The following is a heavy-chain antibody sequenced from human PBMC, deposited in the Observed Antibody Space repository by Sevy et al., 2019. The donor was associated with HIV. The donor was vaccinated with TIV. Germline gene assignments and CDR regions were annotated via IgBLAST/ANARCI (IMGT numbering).Heavy chain of an antibody. CDR1: GFTFSSYS. Sequence: GGSLRLSCAASGFTFSSYSMNWVRQAPGKGLEWVSVIYSGGSKYYADSVKGRFTISRDNSKNTLYLQMNSLRAEDTAVYYCARDDVAAAGKGYWGQGTLVTVSS. V-gene: IGHV3-53*01. CDR2: IYSGGSK. CDR3: ARDDVAAAGKGY. D-gene: IGHD6-13*01. J-gene: IGHJ4*02.